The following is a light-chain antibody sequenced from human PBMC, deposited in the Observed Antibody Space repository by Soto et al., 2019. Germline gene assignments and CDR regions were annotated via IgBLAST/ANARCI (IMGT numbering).Light chain of an antibody. V-gene: IGKV3-11*01. CDR1: QNVDTS. J-gene: IGKJ4*01. Sequence: DIVLTQSPGTLSLSPGETAYLSCRASQNVDTSLAWYQQRPGRAPRLLMSEASRRSAGIPARFGGTGSGTDFTLIINSLEPEDVAVYYCQQRYNWPLNFGAGTRVEI. CDR2: EAS. CDR3: QQRYNWPLN.